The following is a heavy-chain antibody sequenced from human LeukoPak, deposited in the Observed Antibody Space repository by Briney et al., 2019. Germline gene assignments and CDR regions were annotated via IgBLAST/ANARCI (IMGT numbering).Heavy chain of an antibody. J-gene: IGHJ4*02. CDR2: TYYRSKWYN. CDR1: GDSVSSNSAT. D-gene: IGHD1-26*01. Sequence: SQTLSLTCAISGDSVSSNSATWTWIRQSPSRGLEWLGRTYYRSKWYNDYAESVKSRITINPDTSKNQFSLQLNSVTPEDTAVCYCAREWKGGSYYISHFDYWGQGTLVTVSS. CDR3: AREWKGGSYYISHFDY. V-gene: IGHV6-1*01.